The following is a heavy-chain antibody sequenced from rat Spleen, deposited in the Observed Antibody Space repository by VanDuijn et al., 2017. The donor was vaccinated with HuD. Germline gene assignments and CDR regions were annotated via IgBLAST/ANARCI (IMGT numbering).Heavy chain of an antibody. V-gene: IGHV5-25*01. Sequence: EVQLVESGGGLVQPGRSMKLSCAASGFTFSNYDMAWVRQAPTKGLEWVASITNTGGSTYYPDSVKGRFTISRDNAKSTLYLQMNSLRSEDTATYYCTREDIGTTDFDYWGQGVMVTVSS. D-gene: IGHD1-5*01. J-gene: IGHJ2*01. CDR3: TREDIGTTDFDY. CDR1: GFTFSNYD. CDR2: ITNTGGST.